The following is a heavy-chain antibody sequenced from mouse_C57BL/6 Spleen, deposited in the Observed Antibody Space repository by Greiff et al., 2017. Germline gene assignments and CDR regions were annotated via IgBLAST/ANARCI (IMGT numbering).Heavy chain of an antibody. J-gene: IGHJ3*01. CDR2: ISSGGSYT. CDR3: ARERNWDGRAWFAY. D-gene: IGHD4-1*01. V-gene: IGHV5-6*01. CDR1: GFTFSSYG. Sequence: EVQLVESGGDLVKPGGSLKLSCAASGFTFSSYGMSWVRQTPDKRLEWVATISSGGSYTYYPDSVKGRFTISRDNAKNTLYLQMSSLKSEDTAMYYCARERNWDGRAWFAYWGQGTLVTVSA.